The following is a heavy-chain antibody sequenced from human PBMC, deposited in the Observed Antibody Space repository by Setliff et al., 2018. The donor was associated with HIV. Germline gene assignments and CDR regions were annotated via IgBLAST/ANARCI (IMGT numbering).Heavy chain of an antibody. CDR2: ISTGGSTI. V-gene: IGHV3-11*01. J-gene: IGHJ4*02. Sequence: PGGSLRLSCAASGFTFSDYYMSWIRQAPGKGLEWVSYISTGGSTIFYADSAKGRFTITSYNPSLKSRVTMSLDTSKNQFSLKLSSVTAADTAVYYCARDFLQYGFSYFDYWGQGSLVTVSS. CDR1: GFTFSDYY. D-gene: IGHD3-10*01. CDR3: SSVTAADTAVYYCARDFLQYGFSYFDY.